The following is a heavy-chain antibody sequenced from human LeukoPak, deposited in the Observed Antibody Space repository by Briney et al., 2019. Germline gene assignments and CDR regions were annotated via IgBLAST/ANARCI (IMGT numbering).Heavy chain of an antibody. J-gene: IGHJ5*02. CDR2: INHSGST. Sequence: SETLSLTCAVYGGSFSGYYWSWIRQPPGKGLEWIGEINHSGSTNYNPSLKSRVTISVDTSKNQFSLKLSSVTAADTAVYYCAGGTVIEMANLWGQGTLVTVSS. D-gene: IGHD5-24*01. CDR1: GGSFSGYY. V-gene: IGHV4-34*01. CDR3: AGGTVIEMANL.